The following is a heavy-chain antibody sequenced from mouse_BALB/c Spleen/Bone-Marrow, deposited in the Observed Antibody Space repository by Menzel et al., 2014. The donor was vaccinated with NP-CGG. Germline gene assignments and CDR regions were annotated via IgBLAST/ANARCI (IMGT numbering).Heavy chain of an antibody. D-gene: IGHD2-1*01. J-gene: IGHJ2*01. CDR1: GYAFTNYL. CDR2: INPGSGGT. Sequence: QGQLQQSGAKLVRPGTSVKGPCKASGYAFTNYLIEWFKQRPGQGLEWIGGINPGSGGTNFNEKFRGKATLTADKSSSTAYMQFNSLTSDDSAVYFCAREGYYGLDYWGQGTTLTVSS. V-gene: IGHV1-54*03. CDR3: AREGYYGLDY.